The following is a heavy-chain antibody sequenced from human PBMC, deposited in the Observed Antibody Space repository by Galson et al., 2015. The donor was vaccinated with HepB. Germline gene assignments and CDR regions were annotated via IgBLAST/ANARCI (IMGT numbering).Heavy chain of an antibody. V-gene: IGHV5-10-1*01. Sequence: QSGAEVKKPGESLRISCKGSGYSFTSYWISWVRQMPGKGLEWMGRIDPSDSYTNYSPSFQGHVTISADKSISTAYLQWSSLKASDTAMYYCARLWFGEERYYYYYMDVWGKGTTVTVSS. J-gene: IGHJ6*03. D-gene: IGHD3-10*01. CDR1: GYSFTSYW. CDR2: IDPSDSYT. CDR3: ARLWFGEERYYYYYMDV.